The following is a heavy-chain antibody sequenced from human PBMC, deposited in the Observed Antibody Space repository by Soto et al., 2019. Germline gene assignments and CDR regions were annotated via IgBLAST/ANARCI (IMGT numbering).Heavy chain of an antibody. CDR2: IKPVSDTT. J-gene: IGHJ5*02. CDR3: ARDPSTVNKLIGVWFDP. V-gene: IGHV1-69*01. CDR1: GGLFSSFA. D-gene: IGHD4-4*01. Sequence: QERLVQSGAEVKKPGSSMKISCKASGGLFSSFAISWVRQAPGRGLEWMGGIKPVSDTTNYAPRFQGRVTFTADASTDTVYMELSSLRSEDTAIYYCARDPSTVNKLIGVWFDPWGQGTLVTVSS.